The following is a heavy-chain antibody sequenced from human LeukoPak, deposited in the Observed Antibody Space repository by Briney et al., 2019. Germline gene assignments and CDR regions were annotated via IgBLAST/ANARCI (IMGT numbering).Heavy chain of an antibody. CDR2: IFYSGST. V-gene: IGHV4-59*08. CDR3: ARNGSVSSGALV. J-gene: IGHJ4*02. Sequence: TPSETLSLTCTVSGGSISSYYWSWIRQPPGKGLEWIGYIFYSGSTNYNPSLKSRVTISVDTSKNQFSLQLSSVTAADTAVYYCARNGSVSSGALVWGQGTLVTVSS. CDR1: GGSISSYY. D-gene: IGHD3-22*01.